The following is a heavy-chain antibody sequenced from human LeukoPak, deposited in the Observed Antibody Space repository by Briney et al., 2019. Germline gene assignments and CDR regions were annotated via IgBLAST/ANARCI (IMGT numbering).Heavy chain of an antibody. CDR3: ARDYSSSNYYYYYMDV. Sequence: SETLSLTCTVSGGSISSYYWSWIRQPAGKGLEWIGYIYNSGSTNYNPSLESRVTISVDTSKNQVSLKLSSVTAADTAVYYCARDYSSSNYYYYYMDVWGKGTTVTVSS. CDR1: GGSISSYY. V-gene: IGHV4-59*01. D-gene: IGHD6-6*01. J-gene: IGHJ6*03. CDR2: IYNSGST.